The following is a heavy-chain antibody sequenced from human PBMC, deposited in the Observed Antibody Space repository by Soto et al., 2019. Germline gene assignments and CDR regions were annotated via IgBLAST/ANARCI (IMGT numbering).Heavy chain of an antibody. V-gene: IGHV1-69*01. CDR1: GVTFSSYA. Sequence: QVQLVQSGAEVKKPGSSVKVSCKAYGVTFSSYAISWVRQAPGQGLEWMGGIIPIFGTANYAQKFQGRVTITADESTSTAYMELSSLRSEDTAVYYGARNYYGSGSYYYYGMDVWGQGTTVTVSS. CDR3: ARNYYGSGSYYYYGMDV. J-gene: IGHJ6*02. D-gene: IGHD3-10*01. CDR2: IIPIFGTA.